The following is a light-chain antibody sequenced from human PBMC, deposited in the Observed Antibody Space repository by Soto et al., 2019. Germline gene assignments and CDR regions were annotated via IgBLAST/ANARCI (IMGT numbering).Light chain of an antibody. Sequence: EIVLTQSPATLSLSPGERATLSCRASQSVTSYLACYQQRPVQAPRLLINDASRRATGIPDRFSGSGSGADFTLTISSLEPEDFAVYYCQQRSSWPITFGQGTRLEIK. J-gene: IGKJ5*01. CDR2: DAS. V-gene: IGKV3-11*01. CDR1: QSVTSY. CDR3: QQRSSWPIT.